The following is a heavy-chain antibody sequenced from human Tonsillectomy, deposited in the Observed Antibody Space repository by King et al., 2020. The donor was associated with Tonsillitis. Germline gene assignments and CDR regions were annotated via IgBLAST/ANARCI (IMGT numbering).Heavy chain of an antibody. D-gene: IGHD6-13*01. Sequence: VQLVESGGGVVQPGRSLRLSCAASGFTFSSYGMHWVRQAPGKGLEWVAVISKDGSKKYYADSVRGRFTISRDNSKNTLYLQMNSLRAEDTAVYYCANLIAGTRTEYYYGIDVWGQGTTVTVSS. V-gene: IGHV3-30*18. CDR3: ANLIAGTRTEYYYGIDV. CDR2: ISKDGSKK. J-gene: IGHJ6*02. CDR1: GFTFSSYG.